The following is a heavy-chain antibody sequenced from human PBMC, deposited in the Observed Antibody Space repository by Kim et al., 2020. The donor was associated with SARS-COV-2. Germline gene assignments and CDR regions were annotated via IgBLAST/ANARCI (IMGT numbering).Heavy chain of an antibody. Sequence: PGGSLRLSCAVSGFTFGSYGMSWVRQAPGKGLEWVSRIIASGGSTSYADAVKGRFTISRDNSKNTVYLQMSRLRVEDTAVYYCVTFSVASDWGHGTLVAV. D-gene: IGHD5-12*01. J-gene: IGHJ4*01. CDR3: VTFSVASD. CDR1: GFTFGSYG. V-gene: IGHV3-23*01. CDR2: IIASGGST.